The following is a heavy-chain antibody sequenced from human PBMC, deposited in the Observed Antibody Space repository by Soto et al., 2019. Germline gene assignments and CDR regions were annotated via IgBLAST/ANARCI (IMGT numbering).Heavy chain of an antibody. V-gene: IGHV3-11*06. CDR2: ISGSSAYK. D-gene: IGHD6-19*01. CDR1: GFTFSDYY. CDR3: ARDLGTGGIAVGAFDI. Sequence: QVQLVESGGGLVKPGGSLRLSCAASGFTFSDYYMNWIRQAPGKGLEGVSYISGSSAYKNYADSMQGRFTVTRDNAQNSLSLKMDSLTVEETAIYYCARDLGTGGIAVGAFDIWGQGKVVTVSS. J-gene: IGHJ3*02.